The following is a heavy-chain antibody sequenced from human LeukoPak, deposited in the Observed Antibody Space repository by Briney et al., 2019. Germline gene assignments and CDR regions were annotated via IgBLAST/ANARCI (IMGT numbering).Heavy chain of an antibody. V-gene: IGHV3-7*01. CDR2: IKQDGSEK. J-gene: IGHJ6*02. CDR3: AIDTYYVFWSGYPPYYYYYGMDV. D-gene: IGHD3-3*01. CDR1: GFTFSSYW. Sequence: GGSLRLSCAASGFTFSSYWMSWVRQAPGKWLEWVANIKQDGSEKYYVDSVKGRFTISRDNAKNSLYLQMNSLRAEDTAVYYCAIDTYYVFWSGYPPYYYYYGMDVWGQGTTVTV.